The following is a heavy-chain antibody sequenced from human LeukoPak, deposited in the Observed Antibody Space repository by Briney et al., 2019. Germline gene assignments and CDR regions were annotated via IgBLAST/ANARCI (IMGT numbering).Heavy chain of an antibody. CDR1: GFTFSDYY. J-gene: IGHJ4*02. V-gene: IGHV3-11*01. Sequence: GGSLRLSCAASGFTFSDYYMSWIRQAPGKGLEWLSYISSSDDTIYYADSVRGRFTISRDNAKNSLYLQMNSLRAEDTAVYYCARDLGELLMYYWGQGTLVTVSS. CDR2: ISSSDDTI. CDR3: ARDLGELLMYY. D-gene: IGHD1-26*01.